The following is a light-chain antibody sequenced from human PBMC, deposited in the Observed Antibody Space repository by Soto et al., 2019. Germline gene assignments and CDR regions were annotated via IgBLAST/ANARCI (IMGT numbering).Light chain of an antibody. CDR2: AAS. CDR1: RAITNH. CDR3: HQNYSTPLT. Sequence: DVQLTQSPSPLSASVGDRVSISCRASRAITNHLNWYQQKPGKAPILLVYAASTLETGVPSRFSGSGSGTHFTLTIDNLQPEDVATYFCHQNYSTPLTFGGGTKVDIK. V-gene: IGKV1-39*01. J-gene: IGKJ4*01.